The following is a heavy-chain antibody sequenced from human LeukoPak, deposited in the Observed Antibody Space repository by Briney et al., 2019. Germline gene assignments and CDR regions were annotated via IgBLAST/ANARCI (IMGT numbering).Heavy chain of an antibody. CDR2: IYSGGST. CDR3: ARVGPNYMDV. V-gene: IGHV3-66*01. J-gene: IGHJ6*03. CDR1: EFSVGSNY. Sequence: GGSLRLSCAASEFSVGSNYMTWVRQAPGKGLEWVSLIYSGGSTYYADSVKGRFTISRDNSKNTLYLQMNSLRAEDTAVYYCARVGPNYMDVWGKGTTVTVSS.